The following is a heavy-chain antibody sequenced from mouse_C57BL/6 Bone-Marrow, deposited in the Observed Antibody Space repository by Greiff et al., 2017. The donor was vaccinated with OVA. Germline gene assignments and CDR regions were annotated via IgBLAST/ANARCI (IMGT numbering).Heavy chain of an antibody. CDR3: ARPYYGSSAYALDY. J-gene: IGHJ4*01. CDR1: GYTFTSYW. V-gene: IGHV1-55*01. Sequence: QVQLQQPGAELVMPGASVKMSCKASGYTFTSYWITWVKQRPGQGLEWIGDIYPGSGSTNYNEKFKSKATLTVDTSSSTAYMQLSSLTSEDSAVYYSARPYYGSSAYALDYWGQGTPVTVSS. CDR2: IYPGSGST. D-gene: IGHD1-1*01.